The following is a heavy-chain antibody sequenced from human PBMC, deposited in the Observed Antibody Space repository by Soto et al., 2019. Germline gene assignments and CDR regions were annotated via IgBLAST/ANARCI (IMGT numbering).Heavy chain of an antibody. J-gene: IGHJ6*03. V-gene: IGHV1-8*01. Sequence: QVPLVQSGAEVKKPGASVKVSCKASGYTFTSYDINWVRQATGQGLEWMGWMNPNSGNTGYAQKFQGRVTMTRNTSISTAYMELSSLRSEDTAVYYCAREPQGYCSGGSCYYRSGNYYYYMDVWGKGTTVTVSS. CDR1: GYTFTSYD. CDR3: AREPQGYCSGGSCYYRSGNYYYYMDV. CDR2: MNPNSGNT. D-gene: IGHD2-15*01.